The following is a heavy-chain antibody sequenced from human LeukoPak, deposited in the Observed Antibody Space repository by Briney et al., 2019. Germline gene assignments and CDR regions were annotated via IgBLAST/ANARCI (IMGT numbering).Heavy chain of an antibody. D-gene: IGHD2-15*01. Sequence: ASVKVSCKASGYTFTNYGVTSVRPAPGQGLEWMGWISAYKGNTNYAQKVQGRVIMTTDTSTSTAYMELRSLRSDDTAEYYGASLYCSGGSCYFDYWGQGTLVTVSS. V-gene: IGHV1-18*04. J-gene: IGHJ4*02. CDR3: ASLYCSGGSCYFDY. CDR2: ISAYKGNT. CDR1: GYTFTNYG.